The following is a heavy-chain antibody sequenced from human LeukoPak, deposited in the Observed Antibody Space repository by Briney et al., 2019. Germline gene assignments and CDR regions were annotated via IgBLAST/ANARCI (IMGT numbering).Heavy chain of an antibody. D-gene: IGHD1-26*01. Sequence: ASVKVSCKASGYTFTSYYMHWVRQAPGQGLEWMGIINPSGGSTSYAQKFQGRLTMTRHPSTNTVYMELSRLRSEDTAVYYCARDLSEHPRRSYYVKPQGLDYWGQGTLVTVSS. CDR1: GYTFTSYY. CDR2: INPSGGST. CDR3: ARDLSEHPRRSYYVKPQGLDY. V-gene: IGHV1-46*01. J-gene: IGHJ4*02.